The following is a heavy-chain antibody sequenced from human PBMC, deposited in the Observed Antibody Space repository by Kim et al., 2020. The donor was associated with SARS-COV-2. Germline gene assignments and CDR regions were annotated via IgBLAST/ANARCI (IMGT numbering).Heavy chain of an antibody. J-gene: IGHJ2*01. V-gene: IGHV3-13*04. CDR3: ARAKSRRIAAAANYWYFDR. Sequence: GGSLSLSCAASGFTFSSYDMHWVRKATGKGREWVSAIGTAGDTYYPGSVKGRFTISREDAKNSLYLQMNSLRAGDKAVYYCARAKSRRIAAAANYWYFDRWGRGTLVTVSS. D-gene: IGHD6-13*01. CDR1: GFTFSSYD. CDR2: IGTAGDT.